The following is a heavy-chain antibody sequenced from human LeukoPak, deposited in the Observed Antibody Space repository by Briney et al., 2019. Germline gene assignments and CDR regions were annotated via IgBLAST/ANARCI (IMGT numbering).Heavy chain of an antibody. CDR3: MGDYCTSTSCSTTF. V-gene: IGHV3-21*01. J-gene: IGHJ4*02. CDR2: ISNTRTYI. Sequence: PGGSLRLSCAASGLTFSDYSMNWVRQAPGKGLEWVSSISNTRTYIYCADSVKGRFTISRDNAKRSLYLQMNSLRAEDTAVYYCMGDYCTSTSCSTTFWGQGTLVTVSS. D-gene: IGHD2-2*02. CDR1: GLTFSDYS.